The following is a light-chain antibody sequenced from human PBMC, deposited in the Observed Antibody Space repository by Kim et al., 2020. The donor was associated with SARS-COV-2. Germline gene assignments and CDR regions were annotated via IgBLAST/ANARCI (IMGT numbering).Light chain of an antibody. J-gene: IGKJ1*01. CDR3: QQSYSTPRT. V-gene: IGKV1-39*01. Sequence: ASVGDRVTITCRASQSISSYLNWYQQKPGKAPKLLIYDASSLQSGVPSRFSGSGSGTDFTLTISSLQPEDFATYYCQQSYSTPRTFGQGTKVDIK. CDR2: DAS. CDR1: QSISSY.